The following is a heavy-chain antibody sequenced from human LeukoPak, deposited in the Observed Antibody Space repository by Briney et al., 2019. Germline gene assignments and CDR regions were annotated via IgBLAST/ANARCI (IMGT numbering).Heavy chain of an antibody. CDR2: INPNSGGT. CDR3: ARYSYGPYDWFDP. Sequence: ASVKVSCKASGYTFTGYYMHWVRQAPGQGLEWMGRINPNSGGTNYAQKFQGRVTMTRDTSISTAYMELSRLRSDDTAVCYCARYSYGPYDWFDPWGQGTLVTVSS. J-gene: IGHJ5*02. V-gene: IGHV1-2*06. D-gene: IGHD5-18*01. CDR1: GYTFTGYY.